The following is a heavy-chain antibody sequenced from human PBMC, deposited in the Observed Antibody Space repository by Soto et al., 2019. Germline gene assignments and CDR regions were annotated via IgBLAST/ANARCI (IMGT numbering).Heavy chain of an antibody. V-gene: IGHV4-39*01. D-gene: IGHD4-17*01. CDR3: VSQRTTVPTQAYFDY. J-gene: IGHJ4*02. CDR1: GGCVTNSSYY. CDR2: VYYRGRS. Sequence: ETLSLTCTVSGGCVTNSSYYWAWIRQSRGKGLEWIGSVYYRGRSYSKSSVKSRVTISVDTSKNRFSLSLNYVTASDTAVYFCVSQRTTVPTQAYFDYWGPGALVTVSS.